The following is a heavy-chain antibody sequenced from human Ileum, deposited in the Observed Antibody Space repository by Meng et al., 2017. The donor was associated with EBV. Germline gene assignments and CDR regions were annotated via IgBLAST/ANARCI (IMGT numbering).Heavy chain of an antibody. J-gene: IGHJ4*02. Sequence: EVQLVESGGGLVQPGGSLRLSCAASGFNFSIYWMHWVRQAPGKGLVWVSHTNEDGRITNYADSVKGRFTISRDNTKNTLYLQMNSLSAEDTAVYFCSRDLAGSDDDWGQGTLVTVSS. CDR3: SRDLAGSDDD. V-gene: IGHV3-74*01. CDR2: TNEDGRIT. D-gene: IGHD6-25*01. CDR1: GFNFSIYW.